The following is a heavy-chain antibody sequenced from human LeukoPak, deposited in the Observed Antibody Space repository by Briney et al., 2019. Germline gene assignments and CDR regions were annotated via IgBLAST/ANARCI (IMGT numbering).Heavy chain of an antibody. CDR1: GFTFSNAW. Sequence: GGSLRLSCAASGFTFSNAWMSWVRQAPGKGLEWVGRIKSKTDGGTTDYAAPVKGRFTISRDDSKNTLYLQMNSLKTEDTAVYYCTTDLGLYGSHDYWGQGTLVTVSS. CDR2: IKSKTDGGTT. V-gene: IGHV3-15*01. D-gene: IGHD6-19*01. CDR3: TTDLGLYGSHDY. J-gene: IGHJ4*02.